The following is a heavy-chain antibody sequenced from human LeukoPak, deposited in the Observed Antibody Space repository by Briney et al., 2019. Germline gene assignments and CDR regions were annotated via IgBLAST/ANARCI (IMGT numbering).Heavy chain of an antibody. CDR3: AKAVGAYSSGWYDY. Sequence: GRSLRLSCAASGFTFDDYAMHWVRQAPGKGLEWVSGISWNSGSIGYADSVKGRFTISRDNAKNPLYLQMNSLRAEDTALYYCAKAVGAYSSGWYDYWGQGTLVTVSS. J-gene: IGHJ4*02. CDR2: ISWNSGSI. D-gene: IGHD6-19*01. V-gene: IGHV3-9*01. CDR1: GFTFDDYA.